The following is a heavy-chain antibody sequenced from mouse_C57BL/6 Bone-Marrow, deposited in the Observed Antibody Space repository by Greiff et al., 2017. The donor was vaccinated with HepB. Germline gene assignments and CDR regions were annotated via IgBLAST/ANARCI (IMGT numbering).Heavy chain of an antibody. J-gene: IGHJ2*01. CDR1: GFTFTDYY. CDR3: ARYGYDYDGDY. V-gene: IGHV7-3*01. Sequence: EVMLVESGGGLVQPGGSLSLSCAASGFTFTDYYMSWVRQPPGKALEWLGFIRNKANGYTTEYSASVKGRFTISRDNSQSILYLQMNALRAEDSATDYCARYGYDYDGDYWGQGTTLTVSS. CDR2: IRNKANGYTT. D-gene: IGHD2-4*01.